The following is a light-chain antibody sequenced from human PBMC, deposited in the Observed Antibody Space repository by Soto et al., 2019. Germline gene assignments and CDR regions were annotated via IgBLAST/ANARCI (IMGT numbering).Light chain of an antibody. V-gene: IGKV1-9*01. CDR2: AAS. CDR3: QQLSRYPLT. CDR1: QGIGSY. J-gene: IGKJ4*01. Sequence: DIRMTQSTSSLSASLGDRVTITCRASQGIGSYLAWYQQKPGEAPKLLIFAASTLQSGVPSRFSGSGSETEFSLTIRALQPEDFATYYCQQLSRYPLTFGGGTKVDIK.